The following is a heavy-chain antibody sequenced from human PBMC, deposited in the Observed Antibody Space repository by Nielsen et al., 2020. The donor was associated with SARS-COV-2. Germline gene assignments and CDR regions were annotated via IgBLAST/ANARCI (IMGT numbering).Heavy chain of an antibody. CDR2: IYYSGST. Sequence: SETLSLTCTVSGGSISSSSYYWGWIRQPPGKGLEWIGSIYYSGSTYYNPSLKSRVTISVDTSKNQFSLKLSSVTAADTAVYYCARGGSSSSGEYYFDYWGQGTLVTVSS. V-gene: IGHV4-39*07. D-gene: IGHD6-6*01. J-gene: IGHJ4*02. CDR3: ARGGSSSSGEYYFDY. CDR1: GGSISSSSYY.